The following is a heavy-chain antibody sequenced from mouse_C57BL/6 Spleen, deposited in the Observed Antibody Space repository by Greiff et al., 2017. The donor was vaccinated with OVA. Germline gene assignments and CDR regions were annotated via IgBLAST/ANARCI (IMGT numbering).Heavy chain of an antibody. J-gene: IGHJ2*01. Sequence: EVMLVESGGGLVKPGGSLKLSCEASGFTFSDYGMHWVHQAPEKGLEWVAYISSCSSAIYYADTVKGRFTITIDTAKNTLFLQMTSLRSEDTAMYYCARSYYYGSRYYFDYWGQGATLTGSS. V-gene: IGHV5-17*01. CDR2: ISSCSSAI. D-gene: IGHD1-1*01. CDR3: ARSYYYGSRYYFDY. CDR1: GFTFSDYG.